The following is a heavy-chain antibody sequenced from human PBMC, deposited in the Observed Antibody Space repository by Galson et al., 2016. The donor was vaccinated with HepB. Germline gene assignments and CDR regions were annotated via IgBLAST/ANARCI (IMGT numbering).Heavy chain of an antibody. V-gene: IGHV1-18*01. CDR1: GYTFTNYG. CDR3: ARVGPLGSYDY. Sequence: SVKVSCTASGYTFTNYGITWVRQAPGQGLEWMGWISTYNGATNFAPKFRGRVTMTTNTSTSTVYMELRSLRYDNTAVYFCARVGPLGSYDYWGQGTLVTVSS. J-gene: IGHJ4*02. D-gene: IGHD7-27*01. CDR2: ISTYNGAT.